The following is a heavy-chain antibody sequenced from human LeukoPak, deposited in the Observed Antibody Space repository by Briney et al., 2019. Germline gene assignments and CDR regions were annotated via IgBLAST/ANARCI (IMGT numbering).Heavy chain of an antibody. CDR2: NGCSRST. J-gene: IGHJ6*03. D-gene: IGHD3-10*01. CDR1: GGPISTHY. V-gene: IGHV4-59*11. Sequence: SETLSLTCIVPGGPISTHYWSWSRQPPGKGLEWNGNNGCSRSTNYNPSLKSRVTISVNTSKNQFSLKLRSVAAADTAVYYCARGATFRGTYYMDDWGKGTTVTVSS. CDR3: ARGATFRGTYYMDD.